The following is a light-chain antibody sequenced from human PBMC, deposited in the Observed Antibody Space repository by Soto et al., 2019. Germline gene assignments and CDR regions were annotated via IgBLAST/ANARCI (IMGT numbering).Light chain of an antibody. CDR1: SSDVGCYNY. J-gene: IGLJ1*01. V-gene: IGLV2-11*01. Sequence: QSVLTQPRSVSGSPGQSVTISCTGTSSDVGCYNYVSWYQQHPGKAPKLMIYDVSKRPSGVPDRFSGSKSGNTASLTISGLQAEDEADYYCCSYAGSPYVFGTGTKVTVL. CDR2: DVS. CDR3: CSYAGSPYV.